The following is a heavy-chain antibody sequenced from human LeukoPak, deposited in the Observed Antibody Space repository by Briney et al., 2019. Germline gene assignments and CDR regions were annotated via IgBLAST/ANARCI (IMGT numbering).Heavy chain of an antibody. CDR1: GYTFTSYG. V-gene: IGHV1-18*01. D-gene: IGHD3-3*01. J-gene: IGHJ4*02. Sequence: ASVKVSCKASGYTFTSYGISWVRQAPGQGVEWMGWISAYNGDTNYAQKLQGRVTMTADTSTSTAYMELRSLRSDDTAVYYCASRPGSGYLVGNLDYWGQGTLVTVSS. CDR2: ISAYNGDT. CDR3: ASRPGSGYLVGNLDY.